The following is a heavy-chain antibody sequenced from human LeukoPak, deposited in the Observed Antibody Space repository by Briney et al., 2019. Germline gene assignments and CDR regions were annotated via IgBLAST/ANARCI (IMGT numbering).Heavy chain of an antibody. V-gene: IGHV4-59*08. J-gene: IGHJ4*02. D-gene: IGHD6-19*01. CDR1: GGSISSYY. Sequence: PSETLSLTCTLSGGSISSYYWSWVRHPPGKGLGWIGYIYYSGNTNYNTSLKGRVTISVDTSKNQFSLKLSSVAAADTAVYYCARPSANGGWFPFDYWGQGTLVTVSS. CDR2: IYYSGNT. CDR3: ARPSANGGWFPFDY.